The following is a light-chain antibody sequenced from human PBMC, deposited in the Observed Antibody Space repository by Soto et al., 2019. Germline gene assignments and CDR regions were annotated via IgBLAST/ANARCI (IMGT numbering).Light chain of an antibody. V-gene: IGKV3-15*01. CDR2: GAS. CDR1: QGVSGN. Sequence: EILMTQSPATLSVSPGERXXXXXXXSQGVSGNLAWYQQKPGQAPRLLIYGASTRATGIPARFSGSGSGTEFTLTISSLQSEDFAVYYCQQYNNWPPWTFGQGTKVDIK. CDR3: QQYNNWPPWT. J-gene: IGKJ1*01.